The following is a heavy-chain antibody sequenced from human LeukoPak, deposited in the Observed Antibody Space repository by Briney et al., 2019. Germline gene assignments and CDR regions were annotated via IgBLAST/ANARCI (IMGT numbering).Heavy chain of an antibody. CDR3: ARDLGEDAFDI. V-gene: IGHV4-61*01. J-gene: IGHJ3*02. CDR1: GGSISSSSYY. Sequence: SETLSLTCTVSGGSISSSSYYWSWIRQPPGKGLEWIGYIYYSGSTNYNPSLKSRVTISVDTSKNQFSLKLSSVTAADTAVYYCARDLGEDAFDIWGQGTMVTVSS. CDR2: IYYSGST. D-gene: IGHD3-16*01.